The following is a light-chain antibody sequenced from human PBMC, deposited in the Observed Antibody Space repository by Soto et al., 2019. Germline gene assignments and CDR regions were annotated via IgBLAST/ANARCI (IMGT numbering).Light chain of an antibody. Sequence: SYELTQPLSVSVALGQTARITCGGNNIGSKKVHWYQQKPGQAPVLVIYRDSNRPSGIPERFSGSNSGNTATLTISRAQAGDEDDYYCQVWDSSTARVFGGGTKVTVL. CDR3: QVWDSSTARV. CDR2: RDS. V-gene: IGLV3-9*01. CDR1: NIGSKK. J-gene: IGLJ3*02.